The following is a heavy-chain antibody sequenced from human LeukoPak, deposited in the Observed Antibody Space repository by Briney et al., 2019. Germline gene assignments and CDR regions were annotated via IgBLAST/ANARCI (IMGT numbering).Heavy chain of an antibody. CDR1: GVSISSSNSY. CDR2: IYYSGST. D-gene: IGHD3-22*01. CDR3: VRDVNYYDSSGKIDY. V-gene: IGHV4-39*07. Sequence: SETLSLTCTVSGVSISSSNSYWGWIRQPPGKGLEWIGSIYYSGSTYYNPSLKSRVTISVDTSKNQFSLKLSSVTAADTAVYYCVRDVNYYDSSGKIDYWGQGTLVAVSS. J-gene: IGHJ4*02.